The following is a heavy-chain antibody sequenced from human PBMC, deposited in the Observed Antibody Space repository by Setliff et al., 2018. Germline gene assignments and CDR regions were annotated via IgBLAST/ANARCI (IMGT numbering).Heavy chain of an antibody. J-gene: IGHJ6*03. D-gene: IGHD6-19*01. CDR2: IGHTGSI. CDR1: GYSISSGYI. CDR3: AREQWLDPPGYYYMDV. V-gene: IGHV4-38-2*02. Sequence: PSETLSLTCTVSGYSISSGYIWGWIRQPPGKGLEWVGNIGHTGSINYNPSLKSRLTISRDTSKNQVSLKLNSVTAAAMAVYYCAREQWLDPPGYYYMDVWAKGTTVTVSS.